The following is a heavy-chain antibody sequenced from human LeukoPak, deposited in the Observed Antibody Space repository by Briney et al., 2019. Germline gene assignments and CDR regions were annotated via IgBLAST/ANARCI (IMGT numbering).Heavy chain of an antibody. J-gene: IGHJ4*02. CDR3: AKDFQGGAYFDY. Sequence: PGGSLRLSCAASGFTFSSYSMNWVRQAPGKGLEWVSSISSSSYIYYADSVKGRFTISRDNAKNSLYLQMNSLRAEDTAVYYCAKDFQGGAYFDYWGQGTLVTVSS. CDR2: ISSSSYI. D-gene: IGHD3-16*01. CDR1: GFTFSSYS. V-gene: IGHV3-21*01.